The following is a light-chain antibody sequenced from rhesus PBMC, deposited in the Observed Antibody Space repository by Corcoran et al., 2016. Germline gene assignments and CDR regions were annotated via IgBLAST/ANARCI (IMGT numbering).Light chain of an antibody. CDR3: QHYYRTPFT. CDR2: EAS. CDR1: PGITND. J-gene: IGKJ3*01. Sequence: DIQMTQSPSSLSASVGDRVTTTCRASPGITNDLAWYQQKPRETPKLLIYEASSLQSGIPPRVSGSGAGTYFTLTISLRQSEDFATYYCQHYYRTPFTFGPGTKLDIK. V-gene: IGKV1-25*01.